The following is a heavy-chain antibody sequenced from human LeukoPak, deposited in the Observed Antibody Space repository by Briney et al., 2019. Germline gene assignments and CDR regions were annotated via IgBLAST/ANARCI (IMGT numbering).Heavy chain of an antibody. J-gene: IGHJ6*03. CDR3: AELGITMIGGV. V-gene: IGHV3-48*04. Sequence: GGSLRLSCTASGFTFSRNSMNWVRQAPGKGLEWVSYISSSGSTIYYADSVKGRFTISRDNAKNSLYLQMNSLRAEDTAVYYCAELGITMIGGVWGKGTTVTISS. CDR2: ISSSGSTI. D-gene: IGHD3-10*02. CDR1: GFTFSRNS.